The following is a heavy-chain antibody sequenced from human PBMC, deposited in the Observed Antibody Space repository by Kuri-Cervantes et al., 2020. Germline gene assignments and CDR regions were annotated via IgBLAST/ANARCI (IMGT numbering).Heavy chain of an antibody. V-gene: IGHV3-30*02. CDR1: GFTFSSYG. Sequence: GESLKISCAASGFTFSSYGMHWVRQAPGKGLEWMAFIRSDGSNKYYADSVKGRFTISRDNSKSTLYLQMNSLGPEDTAVYYCASNRGLLYWGQGTLVTVSS. D-gene: IGHD2-21*01. J-gene: IGHJ4*02. CDR3: ASNRGLLY. CDR2: IRSDGSNK.